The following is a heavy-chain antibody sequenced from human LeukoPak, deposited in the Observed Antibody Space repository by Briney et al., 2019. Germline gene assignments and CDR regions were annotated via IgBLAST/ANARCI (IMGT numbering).Heavy chain of an antibody. J-gene: IGHJ4*02. CDR1: GDSISRSSFY. CDR2: IYYSGST. CDR3: ASPGCYASGTYCHYFDY. V-gene: IGHV4-39*01. Sequence: PSETLPLTCTVSGDSISRSSFYWGWIRQPPGKGLEWIGSIYYSGSTYYNPSLKSRVIISVDTSKNQFSLKLSSVTAADTAVYYCASPGCYASGTYCHYFDYWGQGTLVTVSS. D-gene: IGHD3-10*01.